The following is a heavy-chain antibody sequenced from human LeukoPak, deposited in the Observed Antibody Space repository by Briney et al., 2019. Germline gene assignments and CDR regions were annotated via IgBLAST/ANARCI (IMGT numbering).Heavy chain of an antibody. CDR2: ISGSGGST. J-gene: IGHJ6*02. CDR1: GFTFSSYA. V-gene: IGHV3-23*01. Sequence: GGSLRLSCAASGFTFSSYAMSWVRQAPGRGLECVSAISGSGGSTYYADSVKGRFTISRDNSKNTLYLQMNSLRAEDTAVYYCARDSGYYYGMDVWGQGTTVTVSS. CDR3: ARDSGYYYGMDV. D-gene: IGHD1-26*01.